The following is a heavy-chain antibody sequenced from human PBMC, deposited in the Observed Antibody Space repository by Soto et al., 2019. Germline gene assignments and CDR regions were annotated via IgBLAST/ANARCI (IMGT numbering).Heavy chain of an antibody. Sequence: PSETLSLTCTVSGGSISSTSYYWGWIRQPPGKGLEWIGSSYYSGSTYYNPSLKSRVTISVDTSKNQFSLRLSSVTAVDTAVYYCATDQTLRAFDIWGQGTMVTVSS. J-gene: IGHJ3*02. CDR3: ATDQTLRAFDI. D-gene: IGHD3-16*01. CDR1: GGSISSTSYY. CDR2: SYYSGST. V-gene: IGHV4-39*01.